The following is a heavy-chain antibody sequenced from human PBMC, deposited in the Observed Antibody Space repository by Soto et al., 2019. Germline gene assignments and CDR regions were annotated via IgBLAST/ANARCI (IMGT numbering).Heavy chain of an antibody. CDR3: AKDSGYNYGYFRWFDP. D-gene: IGHD5-18*01. CDR2: INHSGST. J-gene: IGHJ5*02. CDR1: GGSFSGYY. V-gene: IGHV4-34*01. Sequence: SETLSLTCAVYGGSFSGYYWSWIRQPPGKGLEWIGEINHSGSTNYNPALKSRVTISVDTSKSQFSLKLSSVTAADTAVYYCAKDSGYNYGYFRWFDPWGQGTLVTSPQ.